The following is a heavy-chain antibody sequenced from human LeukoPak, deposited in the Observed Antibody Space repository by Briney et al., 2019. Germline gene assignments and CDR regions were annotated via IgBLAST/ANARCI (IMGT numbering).Heavy chain of an antibody. CDR3: ARELNYDILTGYYNGNFDY. Sequence: ASVKVSCKASGYTFTDYYIHWVRQAPGQGLEWMGWINPNSGGTNYAQKFQGRVTMTRDTSISTAYMELSRLRSDDTAVYYCARELNYDILTGYYNGNFDYWGQGTLVTVSS. CDR1: GYTFTDYY. J-gene: IGHJ4*02. CDR2: INPNSGGT. V-gene: IGHV1-2*02. D-gene: IGHD3-9*01.